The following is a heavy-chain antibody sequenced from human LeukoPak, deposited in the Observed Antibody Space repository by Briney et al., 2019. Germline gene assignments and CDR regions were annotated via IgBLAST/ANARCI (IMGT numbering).Heavy chain of an antibody. D-gene: IGHD3-10*01. V-gene: IGHV4-61*02. Sequence: PSETLSLTCTVSGGSISSGSYYWSWIRQPAGKGLEWIGRIYTSGSTNYNPSLKSRVTISVDTSKNQFSLKLSSVTAADTAVYYCARDYSHGSGGIDHWGQGTLVTVSS. J-gene: IGHJ4*02. CDR2: IYTSGST. CDR1: GGSISSGSYY. CDR3: ARDYSHGSGGIDH.